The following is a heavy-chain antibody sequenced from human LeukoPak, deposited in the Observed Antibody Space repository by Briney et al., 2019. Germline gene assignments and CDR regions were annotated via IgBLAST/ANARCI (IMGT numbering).Heavy chain of an antibody. J-gene: IGHJ6*02. D-gene: IGHD3-9*01. V-gene: IGHV3-NL1*01. CDR1: GFTFSSYG. CDR2: IYDGTST. Sequence: GRSLRLSCAASGFTFSSYGMHWVRQAPGKGLEWVSVIYDGTSTYYADSVKGRFTISRDNAKNSLYLQMNSLRAEDTAVYYCASRGDDYDILTAIGYYYGMDVWGQGTTVTVSS. CDR3: ASRGDDYDILTAIGYYYGMDV.